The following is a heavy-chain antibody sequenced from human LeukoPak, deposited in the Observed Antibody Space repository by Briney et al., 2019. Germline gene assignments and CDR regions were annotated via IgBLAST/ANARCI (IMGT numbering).Heavy chain of an antibody. V-gene: IGHV3-33*08. CDR2: IWYDGSIK. Sequence: SGGSLRLSCAASGFTFSGHVMHWVRQAPGKGLEWVALIWYDGSIKNYADSVKGRFTISRDNSKSTLDLQMSSLRSEDTALYYCARKTGLGGPSMDVWGQGTTVTVSS. J-gene: IGHJ6*02. D-gene: IGHD3-9*01. CDR3: ARKTGLGGPSMDV. CDR1: GFTFSGHV.